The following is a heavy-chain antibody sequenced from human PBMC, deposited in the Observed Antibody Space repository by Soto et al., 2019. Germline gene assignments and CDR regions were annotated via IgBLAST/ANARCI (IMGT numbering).Heavy chain of an antibody. V-gene: IGHV3-21*01. CDR2: ISSRSIYI. D-gene: IGHD3-22*01. CDR1: GFCFSDYS. J-gene: IGHJ6*02. Sequence: GVSLRLSYAATGFCFSDYSMNWFRQCPGKGPEWVSYISSRSIYISYADSVRGRFTISRDNAKNSLYLQMNSLRAEDTAVYYCASIPPYDSSGFYFAWGRGTTVTVSS. CDR3: ASIPPYDSSGFYFA.